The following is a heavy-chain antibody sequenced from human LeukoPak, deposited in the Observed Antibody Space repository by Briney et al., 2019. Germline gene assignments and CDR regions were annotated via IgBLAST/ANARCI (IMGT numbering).Heavy chain of an antibody. Sequence: ASVKVSCKVSGYTLSQLSMHWVRQAPGKGLEWMGGFDPEEGKTMYAQKFQGRVAMTEDTSADTAYMELSSLNSEDTAVYYCATGPFYDFWSGLLKYWGHGTLVTVSS. CDR1: GYTLSQLS. CDR3: ATGPFYDFWSGLLKY. D-gene: IGHD3-3*01. V-gene: IGHV1-24*01. CDR2: FDPEEGKT. J-gene: IGHJ4*01.